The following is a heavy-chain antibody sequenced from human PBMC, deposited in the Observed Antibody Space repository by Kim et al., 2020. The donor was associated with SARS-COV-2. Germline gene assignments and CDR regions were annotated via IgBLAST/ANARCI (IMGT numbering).Heavy chain of an antibody. J-gene: IGHJ4*02. CDR1: GGSISSGDYY. Sequence: SETLSLTCTVSGGSISSGDYYWNWIRQPPGKGLEWIGYIYYSGSTYYNPFLKSRVTISIDTSKIQFSLKLSSVTAADTAVYYCARGYDSSGYRLDCWGQGTLVTVSS. CDR2: IYYSGST. V-gene: IGHV4-30-4*01. CDR3: ARGYDSSGYRLDC. D-gene: IGHD3-22*01.